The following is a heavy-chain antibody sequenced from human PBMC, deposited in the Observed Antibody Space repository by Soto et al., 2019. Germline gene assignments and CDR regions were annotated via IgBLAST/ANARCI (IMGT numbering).Heavy chain of an antibody. CDR2: IDPSDSYT. CDR3: ARQATGTNYYYGMDV. V-gene: IGHV5-10-1*01. J-gene: IGHJ6*02. D-gene: IGHD4-17*01. Sequence: GESLKISCKGSGYSFTSYWISWVRQMPGKGLEWMGRIDPSDSYTNYSPSFQGHVTISADKPISTAYLQWSSLKASDTAMYYCARQATGTNYYYGMDVWGQGTTVTVSS. CDR1: GYSFTSYW.